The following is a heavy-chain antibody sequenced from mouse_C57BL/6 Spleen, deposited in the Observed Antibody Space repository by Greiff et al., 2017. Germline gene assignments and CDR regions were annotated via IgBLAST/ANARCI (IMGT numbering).Heavy chain of an antibody. CDR1: GYTFTSYW. J-gene: IGHJ2*01. Sequence: QVQLQQPGAELVMPGASVKLSCKASGYTFTSYWMHWVKQRPGQGLEWIGEIDPSDSYTNYNQKFKGKSTLTVDKSSSTAYMQLSSLTSEDSAVYYGARHYYGSSLYSFDYWGQGTTLTVSS. V-gene: IGHV1-69*01. CDR2: IDPSDSYT. CDR3: ARHYYGSSLYSFDY. D-gene: IGHD1-1*01.